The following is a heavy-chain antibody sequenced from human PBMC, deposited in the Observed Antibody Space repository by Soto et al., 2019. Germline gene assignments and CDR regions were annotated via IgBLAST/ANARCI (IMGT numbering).Heavy chain of an antibody. CDR2: IKQDGSEK. CDR3: ARLGYCSSTSCYTAVYYFDY. Sequence: GGSLRLSCAASGFTFSSYWMSWVRQAPGKGLEWVANIKQDGSEKYYVDSVKGRFTISRDNAKNSLYLQMNSLRAEDTAVYYCARLGYCSSTSCYTAVYYFDYWGQGTLVTVSS. V-gene: IGHV3-7*01. D-gene: IGHD2-2*02. J-gene: IGHJ4*02. CDR1: GFTFSSYW.